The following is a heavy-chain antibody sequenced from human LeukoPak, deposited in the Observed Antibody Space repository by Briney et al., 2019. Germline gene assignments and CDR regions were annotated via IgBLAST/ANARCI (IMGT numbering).Heavy chain of an antibody. J-gene: IGHJ6*02. V-gene: IGHV1-46*01. CDR1: GYTFSSYY. D-gene: IGHD5-18*01. Sequence: GASVKVSCKASGYTFSSYYMHWVRQAPGQGLEWMGIINPSGGSTSYAQKFQGRVTMTRDTSTSTVYMELSSLRSEDTAVYYCAREYNVADTPMVKDLDRFYYYYGMDVWGQGTTVTVSS. CDR3: AREYNVADTPMVKDLDRFYYYYGMDV. CDR2: INPSGGST.